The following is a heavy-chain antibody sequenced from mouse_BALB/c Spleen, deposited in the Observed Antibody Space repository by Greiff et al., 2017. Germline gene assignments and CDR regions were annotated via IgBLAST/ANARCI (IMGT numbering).Heavy chain of an antibody. V-gene: IGHV1S135*01. CDR3: ARSHYRYGWYFDV. CDR2: IDPFNGGT. Sequence: VQLKQSGPELMKPGASVKISCKASGYSFTSYYMHWVKQSHGKSLEWIGYIDPFNGGTSYNQKFKGKATLTVDKSSSTAYMHLSSLTSEDSAVYYCARSHYRYGWYFDVWGAGTTVTVSS. J-gene: IGHJ1*01. CDR1: GYSFTSYY. D-gene: IGHD2-14*01.